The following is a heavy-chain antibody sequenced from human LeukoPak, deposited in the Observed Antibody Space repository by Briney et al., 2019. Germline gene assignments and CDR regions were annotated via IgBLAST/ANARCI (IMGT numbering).Heavy chain of an antibody. V-gene: IGHV4-38-2*01. D-gene: IGHD3-16*01. Sequence: SETLSLTCGVSGYSIRNGYSWDWIRQAPGKGLEWIGSINHGGSTTYNPSLRSRVTISLVTSKNAFSLTLRSVTAADTAVYYRARFDYVWETHGMDAFDMWGHGTMVTVSP. J-gene: IGHJ3*02. CDR2: INHGGST. CDR1: GYSIRNGYS. CDR3: ARFDYVWETHGMDAFDM.